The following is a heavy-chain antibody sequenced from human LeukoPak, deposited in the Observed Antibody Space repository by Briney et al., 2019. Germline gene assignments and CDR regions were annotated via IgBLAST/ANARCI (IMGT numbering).Heavy chain of an antibody. J-gene: IGHJ4*02. Sequence: GGSLRLSCVVSGFTFHEYAMHWVRHAPGKGLEWVSGISWNSGSIDYADSVKGRFTISRDNSKHTLFLQMNSPRDEDTAVYYCAKGRTLVGGSTRSYDCWGQGTLVTVSS. V-gene: IGHV3-23*01. D-gene: IGHD1-26*01. CDR3: AKGRTLVGGSTRSYDC. CDR1: GFTFHEYA. CDR2: ISWNSGSI.